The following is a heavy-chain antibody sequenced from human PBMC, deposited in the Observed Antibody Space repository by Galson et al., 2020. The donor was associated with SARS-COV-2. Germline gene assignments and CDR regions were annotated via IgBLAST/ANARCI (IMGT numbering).Heavy chain of an antibody. CDR3: ARDHSAVLWFGELLDNYFDY. V-gene: IGHV3-33*01. CDR2: IWYDGSNK. CDR1: GFTFSSYG. Sequence: GGSLRLSCAASGFTFSSYGMHWVRQAPGKGLEWVAVIWYDGSNKYYADSVKGRFTISRDNSKNTLYLQMNSLRAEDTAVYYCARDHSAVLWFGELLDNYFDYWGQGTLVTVSS. J-gene: IGHJ4*02. D-gene: IGHD3-10*01.